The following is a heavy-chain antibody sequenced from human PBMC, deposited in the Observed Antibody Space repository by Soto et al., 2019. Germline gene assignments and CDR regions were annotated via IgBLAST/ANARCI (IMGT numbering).Heavy chain of an antibody. CDR2: IYYSGST. J-gene: IGHJ6*02. D-gene: IGHD5-18*01. V-gene: IGHV4-31*03. Sequence: SETLSLTCTVSGGSISSGGYYWSWIRQHPGKGLEWIGYIYYSGSTYYNPSLKSRVTISVDTSKNQFSLKLSSVTAADTAVYYCARDNPEIQGNYGMDVWGQGTTVTVSS. CDR1: GGSISSGGYY. CDR3: ARDNPEIQGNYGMDV.